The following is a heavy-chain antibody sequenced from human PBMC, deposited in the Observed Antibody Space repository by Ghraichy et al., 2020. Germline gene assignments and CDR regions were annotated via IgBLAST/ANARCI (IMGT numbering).Heavy chain of an antibody. J-gene: IGHJ3*02. CDR3: AKAYNSGWYSLAPHALNI. CDR2: ISGGATTT. V-gene: IGHV3-23*01. CDR1: GFSFSNYA. Sequence: GGSLRVSCAASGFSFSNYAMDWVRLAPGKGLEWVSAISGGATTTHYADSVKGRFTISRDNSKNTLYLQMNSLRAEDTAKYYCAKAYNSGWYSLAPHALNIWGQGTMVTVSP. D-gene: IGHD6-19*01.